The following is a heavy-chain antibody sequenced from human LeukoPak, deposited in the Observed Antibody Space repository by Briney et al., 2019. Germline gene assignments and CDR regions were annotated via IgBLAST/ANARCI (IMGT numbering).Heavy chain of an antibody. J-gene: IGHJ6*03. D-gene: IGHD2-2*02. CDR2: INTSGGST. CDR1: GYTFTSYY. Sequence: GASVKVSCKASGYTFTSYYMHWVRQAPGEGLEWMGIINTSGGSTSYAQKFQGRVTMTRDMSTSTVYMELSSLRSEDTAVYYCARVAAEVVGVPGAIGFGWLRRDYYYMDVWGKGTTVTVSS. CDR3: ARVAAEVVGVPGAIGFGWLRRDYYYMDV. V-gene: IGHV1-46*01.